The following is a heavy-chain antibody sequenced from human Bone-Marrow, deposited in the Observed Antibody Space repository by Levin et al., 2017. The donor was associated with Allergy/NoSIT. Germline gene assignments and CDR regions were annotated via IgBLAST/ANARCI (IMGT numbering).Heavy chain of an antibody. CDR2: ITSSGDST. J-gene: IGHJ4*02. D-gene: IGHD3-22*01. CDR1: GFTFRHYT. Sequence: ASVNVSCAASGFTFRHYTMNWVRQAPGKGLEWVSCITSSGDSTYYADSVKGRFTISRDNAKNSLYLQLNRLRDEDTAMYYCARDPARGYYDSSGYSGDHWGQGTLVTVSS. V-gene: IGHV3-48*02. CDR3: ARDPARGYYDSSGYSGDH.